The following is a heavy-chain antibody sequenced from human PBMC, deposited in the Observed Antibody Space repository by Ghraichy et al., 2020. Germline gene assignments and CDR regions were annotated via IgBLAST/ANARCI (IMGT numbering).Heavy chain of an antibody. J-gene: IGHJ4*02. V-gene: IGHV3-9*01. Sequence: GGSLRLSCVAYGFNLDDYAIHWVRQAPRKGLEWVSSITWNGDDKNYAGFVEGRFAMSRDNANNSLYLQMDRLTAEDTALYYCVKDASMGSDCFDAWGQGTLVTVSS. CDR2: ITWNGDDK. D-gene: IGHD2-21*02. CDR1: GFNLDDYA. CDR3: VKDASMGSDCFDA.